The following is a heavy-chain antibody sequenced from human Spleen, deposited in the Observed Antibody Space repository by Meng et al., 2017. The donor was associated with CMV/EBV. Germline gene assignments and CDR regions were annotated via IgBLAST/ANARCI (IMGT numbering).Heavy chain of an antibody. V-gene: IGHV4-34*01. CDR2: ISQRGST. J-gene: IGHJ4*02. Sequence: LSLPCAGYCGSFSGYYWSWIRQPPGKGLEWIGEISQRGSTNYSPSFKSRLTLSVHTSERQFSLRLTSVTAADTAVYYCARQGRVYFDFWGQGALVTVSS. D-gene: IGHD3-10*01. CDR1: CGSFSGYY. CDR3: ARQGRVYFDF.